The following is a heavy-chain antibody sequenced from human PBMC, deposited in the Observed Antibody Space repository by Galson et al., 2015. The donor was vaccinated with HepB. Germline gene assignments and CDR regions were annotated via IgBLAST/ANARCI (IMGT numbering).Heavy chain of an antibody. Sequence: SLRLSCAASGFTFSSYAMSWVRQAPGKGLVWVSRINSDGSSTSYADSVKGRFTISRDNAKNTLYLQMNSLRAEDTAVYYCARGLGYYDSSGPLGYWGQGTLVTVSS. CDR2: INSDGSST. D-gene: IGHD3-22*01. J-gene: IGHJ4*02. CDR1: GFTFSSYA. V-gene: IGHV3-74*01. CDR3: ARGLGYYDSSGPLGY.